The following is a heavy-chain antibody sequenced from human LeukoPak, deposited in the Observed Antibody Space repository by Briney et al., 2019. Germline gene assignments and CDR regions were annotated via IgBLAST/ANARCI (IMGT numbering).Heavy chain of an antibody. V-gene: IGHV3-23*01. D-gene: IGHD3-3*01. CDR1: GFTFSSYA. J-gene: IGHJ4*02. CDR3: AKDLTIFGVVTPGY. Sequence: PGGSLRLSCAASGFTFSSYAMSWVRQAPGKGLEWVSAISGSGGSTYYADSVKGRFTISRDNSKNTLYLQMNSLRAEDTAVYYCAKDLTIFGVVTPGYWGQGTLVTVSS. CDR2: ISGSGGST.